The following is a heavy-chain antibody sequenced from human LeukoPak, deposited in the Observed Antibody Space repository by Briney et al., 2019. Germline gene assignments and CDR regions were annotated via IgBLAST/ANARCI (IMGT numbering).Heavy chain of an antibody. CDR3: AKDQSMVRGVSIPRYYFDY. J-gene: IGHJ4*02. CDR1: GFTFSDYY. CDR2: ISGSGGST. Sequence: GGSLRLSCAASGFTFSDYYMSWIRQAPGKGLEWVSAISGSGGSTYYADSVKGRFTISRDNSKNTLYLQMNSLRAEDTAVYYCAKDQSMVRGVSIPRYYFDYWGQGTLVTVSS. V-gene: IGHV3-23*01. D-gene: IGHD3-10*01.